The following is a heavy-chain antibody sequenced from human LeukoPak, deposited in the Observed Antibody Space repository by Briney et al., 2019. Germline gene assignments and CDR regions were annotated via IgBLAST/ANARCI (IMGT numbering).Heavy chain of an antibody. D-gene: IGHD5-18*01. J-gene: IGHJ4*02. CDR2: INHSGST. CDR1: GGSFSGYY. Sequence: SETLSLTCAVYGGSFSGYYWSWIRQPPGKGLEWIGEINHSGSTNYNPSLKSRVTISVDTSKNQFSLKLSSVTAADTAVYYCARSGYSYDFDYWGQGTLVTVSS. CDR3: ARSGYSYDFDY. V-gene: IGHV4-34*01.